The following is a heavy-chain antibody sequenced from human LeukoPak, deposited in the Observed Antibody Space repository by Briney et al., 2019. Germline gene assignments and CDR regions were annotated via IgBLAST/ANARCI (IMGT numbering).Heavy chain of an antibody. CDR3: VRLRGYSYGYQG. Sequence: PGGSLRLSCAASGFTFSSYSMNWVRQAPGKGLEWVSSISSSSSYIYYADSVKGRFTISRDNAKNSLYLQMNSLRAEDTAVYYCVRLRGYSYGYQGWGQGTLVTVSS. V-gene: IGHV3-21*01. CDR2: ISSSSSYI. CDR1: GFTFSSYS. D-gene: IGHD5-18*01. J-gene: IGHJ4*02.